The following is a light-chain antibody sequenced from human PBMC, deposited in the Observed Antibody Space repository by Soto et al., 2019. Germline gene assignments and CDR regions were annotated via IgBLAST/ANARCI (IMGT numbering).Light chain of an antibody. CDR1: QTISSNY. CDR3: QQYVSWT. J-gene: IGKJ1*01. CDR2: GAS. Sequence: EIVLTQSPGTLSVSPGERATLSCRASQTISSNYLAWYQQKPGQAPSLLIYGASSRATGTPARFSGSGSGTDFTLTISRLEPEDSEIYYCQQYVSWTFGQGTKVEIK. V-gene: IGKV3-20*01.